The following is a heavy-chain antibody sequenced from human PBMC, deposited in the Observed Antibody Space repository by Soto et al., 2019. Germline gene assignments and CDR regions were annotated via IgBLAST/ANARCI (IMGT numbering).Heavy chain of an antibody. CDR2: MNPNNGNT. Sequence: EAPMKGSCQASWYTFTDFDINLMRPATGQGLEWMGWMNPNNGNTGYAQKFQGRVTMTRDTSTSTAYMELSSLTSDDTAVYYCARNTRQTGDFDYWGQGTLVTVSS. CDR3: ARNTRQTGDFDY. J-gene: IGHJ4*02. V-gene: IGHV1-8*01. D-gene: IGHD7-27*01. CDR1: WYTFTDFD.